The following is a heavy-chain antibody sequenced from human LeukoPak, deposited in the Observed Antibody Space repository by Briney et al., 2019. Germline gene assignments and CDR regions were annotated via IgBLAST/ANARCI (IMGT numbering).Heavy chain of an antibody. CDR3: ASPKLGYSYGFFDY. CDR1: GFTFSSYS. Sequence: RGSLRLSCAASGFTFSSYSMNWVRQAPGKGLEWVSSISSSSSYIYYADSVKGRFTISRDNAKNSLYLQMNSLRAEDTAVYYCASPKLGYSYGFFDYWGQGTLVTVSS. V-gene: IGHV3-21*01. J-gene: IGHJ4*02. D-gene: IGHD5-18*01. CDR2: ISSSSSYI.